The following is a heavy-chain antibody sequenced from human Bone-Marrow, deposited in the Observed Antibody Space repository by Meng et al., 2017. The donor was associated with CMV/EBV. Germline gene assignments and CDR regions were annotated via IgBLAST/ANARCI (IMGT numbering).Heavy chain of an antibody. CDR1: GFTFSDYY. V-gene: IGHV3-11*01. D-gene: IGHD2/OR15-2a*01. J-gene: IGHJ4*02. Sequence: GESLKISCAASGFTFSDYYMTWIRQAPGKGLEWLSHISSSGSIRHYADSVKGRFTISRDNAKNSLYLQMNSLRAEDTAVYYCARDFSSVLNYIDFWGQGTLVTASS. CDR2: ISSSGSIR. CDR3: ARDFSSVLNYIDF.